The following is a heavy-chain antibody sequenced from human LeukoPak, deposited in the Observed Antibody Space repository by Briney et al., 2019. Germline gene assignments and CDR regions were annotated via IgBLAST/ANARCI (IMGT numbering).Heavy chain of an antibody. J-gene: IGHJ4*02. CDR3: ARGPPPDFDY. CDR2: IHPSGNT. V-gene: IGHV4-4*07. CDR1: GDSISSYY. Sequence: SETLSLTCTVSGDSISSYYWSWVRQPAGKGLEWIGRIHPSGNTNYNPSLKSRVTLSVDTSKNQFSLNLSSVTAADTAVYYCARGPPPDFDYWGRGTLVTVSS.